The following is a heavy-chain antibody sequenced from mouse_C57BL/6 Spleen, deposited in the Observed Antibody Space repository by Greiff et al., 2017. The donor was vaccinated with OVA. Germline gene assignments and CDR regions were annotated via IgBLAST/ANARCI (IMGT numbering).Heavy chain of an antibody. CDR3: TREEGIYYYYFDY. CDR1: GYTFTDYE. V-gene: IGHV1-15*01. Sequence: VQLQESGAELVRPGASVTLSCKASGYTFTDYEMHWVKQTPVHGLEWIGAIDPETGGTAYNQKFKGKAILTADKSSSTAYMELRSLTSEDSAVYYCTREEGIYYYYFDYWGQGTTLTVSS. CDR2: IDPETGGT. J-gene: IGHJ2*01. D-gene: IGHD1-1*01.